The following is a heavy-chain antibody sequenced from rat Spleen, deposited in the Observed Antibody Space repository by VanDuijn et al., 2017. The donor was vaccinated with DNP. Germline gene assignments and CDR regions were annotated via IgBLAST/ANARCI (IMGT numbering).Heavy chain of an antibody. CDR1: GFTFSDYN. CDR3: ARQRVYTTDYSYYFDY. V-gene: IGHV5-7*01. D-gene: IGHD1-6*01. J-gene: IGHJ2*01. Sequence: EVRLVESGGALVQPGRSLKLSCAASGFTFSDYNMAWVRQAPKKGLEWVASISYEGSSTDYRDSVKGRFTISRDNGKSTLYLQMDSLRSEDTATYYCARQRVYTTDYSYYFDYWGQGAMVTVSS. CDR2: ISYEGSST.